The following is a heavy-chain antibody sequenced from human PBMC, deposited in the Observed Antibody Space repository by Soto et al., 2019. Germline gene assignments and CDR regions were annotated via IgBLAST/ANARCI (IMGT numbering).Heavy chain of an antibody. Sequence: ITLNESGPTVVRPTETLTLTCRFSGFSLTTSGVGVGWIRQSPGKAPEWLALIYWDDDKRYSPSLKSRLTITKDTSKNQVVLTVSDLDPTDTATYYCAHRVLRTVFGLVTTTAIYFDFWGQGTPVAVSS. CDR2: IYWDDDK. CDR1: GFSLTTSGVG. J-gene: IGHJ4*02. CDR3: AHRVLRTVFGLVTTTAIYFDF. V-gene: IGHV2-5*02. D-gene: IGHD3-3*01.